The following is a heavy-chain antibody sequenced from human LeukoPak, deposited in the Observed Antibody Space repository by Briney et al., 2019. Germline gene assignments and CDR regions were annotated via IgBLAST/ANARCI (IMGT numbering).Heavy chain of an antibody. J-gene: IGHJ4*02. V-gene: IGHV3-21*01. D-gene: IGHD6-13*01. CDR3: VRDAEGSSWFVISFDY. CDR2: ISSSSSDI. CDR1: EFTFNTYT. Sequence: GGSLRLSCEASEFTFNTYTMNWVRQAPEKGLEWVSSISSSSSDIYYADSVKGRFTISRDNAKNSLYLQMDSLRDEDTAVYYCVRDAEGSSWFVISFDYWGQGMLVTVSS.